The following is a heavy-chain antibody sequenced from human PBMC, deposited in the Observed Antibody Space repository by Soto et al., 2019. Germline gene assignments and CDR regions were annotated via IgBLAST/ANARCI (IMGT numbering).Heavy chain of an antibody. V-gene: IGHV1-69*13. CDR1: GGTFSSIA. D-gene: IGHD4-17*01. CDR3: ARDLDYGDYLSWFDP. CDR2: IIPIFGTA. J-gene: IGHJ5*02. Sequence: SVKVSCKASGGTFSSIAFAWFEKAPGQGLEWMGGIIPIFGTANYAQKFQGRVTITADESTSTAYMELSSLRSEDTAVYYCARDLDYGDYLSWFDPWGQGTLVTVSS.